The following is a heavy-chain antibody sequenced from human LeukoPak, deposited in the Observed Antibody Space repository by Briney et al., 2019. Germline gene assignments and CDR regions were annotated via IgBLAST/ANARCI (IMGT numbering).Heavy chain of an antibody. V-gene: IGHV3-74*01. Sequence: GGSLRLSCAASGLTFSSHWMHWVRQAPGEALMWVSRIKSDGSSTTYADSVKGRFTISRDNAKNTLYLQMNSLRAEDTAVYYCSRDSLSSCGGDCYSGLDVWGQGTTVTVSS. J-gene: IGHJ6*02. D-gene: IGHD2-21*02. CDR3: SRDSLSSCGGDCYSGLDV. CDR1: GLTFSSHW. CDR2: IKSDGSST.